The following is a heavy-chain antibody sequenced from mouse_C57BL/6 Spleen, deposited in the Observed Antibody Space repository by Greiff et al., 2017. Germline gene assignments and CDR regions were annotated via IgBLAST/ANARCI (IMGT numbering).Heavy chain of an antibody. V-gene: IGHV1-81*01. J-gene: IGHJ4*01. CDR2: IYPRSGNT. CDR1: GYTFTSYG. CDR3: ARWDLLWPLDY. D-gene: IGHD2-1*01. Sequence: VQGVESGAELARPGASVKLSCKASGYTFTSYGISWVKQRTGQGLEWIGEIYPRSGNTYYNEKFKGKATLTADKSSSTAYMELRSLTSEDSAVYFCARWDLLWPLDYWGQGTSVTVSS.